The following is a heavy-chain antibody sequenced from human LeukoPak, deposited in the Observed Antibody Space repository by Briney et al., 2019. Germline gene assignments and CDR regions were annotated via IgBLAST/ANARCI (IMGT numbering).Heavy chain of an antibody. V-gene: IGHV3-74*01. CDR2: LNSDGSST. J-gene: IGHJ4*02. Sequence: AGRSLRLSCAASGFSFSSYWMHWVRQAPGKGLVWVSRLNSDGSSTTYADSVKGRFTISRDNAKNSLYLQMNSLRAEDTAVYYCARADWDTAMIDYWGQGTLVTVSS. CDR3: ARADWDTAMIDY. CDR1: GFSFSSYW. D-gene: IGHD5-18*01.